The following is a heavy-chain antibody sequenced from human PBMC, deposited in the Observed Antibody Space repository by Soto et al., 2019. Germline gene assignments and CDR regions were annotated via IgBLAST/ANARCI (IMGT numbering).Heavy chain of an antibody. CDR3: ASSTMGFWSGYAQTYYYYGMDV. D-gene: IGHD3-3*01. J-gene: IGHJ6*02. CDR2: IYSSGST. V-gene: IGHV4-39*01. Sequence: SETLSLTCTVSGGSISSSSYYWGWIRQPPGKGLEWIGSIYSSGSTYYNPSLKSRVTIAVDTSKNQFSLKLSSVTAADTAVYYCASSTMGFWSGYAQTYYYYGMDVWGQGTTVTVSS. CDR1: GGSISSSSYY.